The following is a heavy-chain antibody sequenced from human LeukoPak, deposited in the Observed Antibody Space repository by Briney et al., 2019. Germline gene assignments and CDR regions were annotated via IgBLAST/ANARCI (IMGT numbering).Heavy chain of an antibody. J-gene: IGHJ4*02. V-gene: IGHV4-4*07. CDR2: IHTSGTT. CDR3: ATEQVSGSVWCFDY. CDR1: GGSISRYL. Sequence: SETLSITCAVTGGSISRYLWSWIRQPAGKGLEWLGRIHTSGTTTYSPSFQSRITMSIDTSKKQISLRLSSVTAADTAVYYCATEQVSGSVWCFDYCGQGSLVTVSS. D-gene: IGHD6-19*01.